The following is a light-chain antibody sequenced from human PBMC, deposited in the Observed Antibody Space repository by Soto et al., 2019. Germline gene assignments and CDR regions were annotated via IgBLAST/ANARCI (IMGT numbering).Light chain of an antibody. Sequence: DIQMTQSPSSLSASVGDRVTITCRASQTISGYLNWYQQKPGKAPKLLIYAASSLQSGVPSRFSGSGSGTDFTLTISSLQPEDFATYYCQQANSFPITLGQGTRLEIK. V-gene: IGKV1-39*01. J-gene: IGKJ5*01. CDR2: AAS. CDR3: QQANSFPIT. CDR1: QTISGY.